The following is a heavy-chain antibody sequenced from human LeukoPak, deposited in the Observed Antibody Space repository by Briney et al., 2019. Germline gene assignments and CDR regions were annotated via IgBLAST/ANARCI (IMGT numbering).Heavy chain of an antibody. D-gene: IGHD3-22*01. CDR1: GGSISSYY. Sequence: PSETLSLTCTVSGGSISSYYWSWIRQPAGKGLEWIGRIYTSGSTNYNPSLKSRVTMSVDTSKNQFSLKLSSVTAADTAVYYCARDLRPYDASYMDVWGKGTTVTISS. J-gene: IGHJ6*03. V-gene: IGHV4-4*07. CDR3: ARDLRPYDASYMDV. CDR2: IYTSGST.